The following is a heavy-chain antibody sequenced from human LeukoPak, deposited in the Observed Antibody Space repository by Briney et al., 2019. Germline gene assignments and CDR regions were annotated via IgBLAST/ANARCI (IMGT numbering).Heavy chain of an antibody. CDR3: ARSIYSGYDAKYNWFDP. Sequence: SQTLSLTCTVSGGSISSGGYYWSWIRQHPGKGLEWIGYIYYSGSTYYNPSLKSRVTISVDTFKNQFSLKLSSVTAADTAVYYCARSIYSGYDAKYNWFDPWGQGTLVTVSS. J-gene: IGHJ5*02. V-gene: IGHV4-31*03. D-gene: IGHD5-12*01. CDR1: GGSISSGGYY. CDR2: IYYSGST.